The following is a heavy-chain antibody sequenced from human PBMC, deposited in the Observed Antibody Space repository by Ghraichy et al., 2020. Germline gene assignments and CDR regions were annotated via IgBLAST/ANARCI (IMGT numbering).Heavy chain of an antibody. J-gene: IGHJ4*02. CDR1: GFTFSNAW. Sequence: GGSLRLSCAASGFTFSNAWMSWVRQAPGKGLEWVGRIKSKTDGGTTDYAAPVKGRFTISRDDSKNTLYLQMNSLKTEDTAVYYCTTDPPVGATTGGSYWGQGTLVTVSS. V-gene: IGHV3-15*01. CDR3: TTDPPVGATTGGSY. CDR2: IKSKTDGGTT. D-gene: IGHD1-26*01.